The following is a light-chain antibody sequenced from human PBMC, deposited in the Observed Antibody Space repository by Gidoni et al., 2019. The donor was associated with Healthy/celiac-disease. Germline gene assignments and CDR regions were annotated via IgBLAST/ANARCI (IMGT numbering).Light chain of an antibody. CDR1: RSHIGSNT. V-gene: IGLV1-44*01. CDR2: SNN. Sequence: QSVLTPPPSASATPGQGVTISCSGRRSHIGSNTLNWYQQPPGAAPKLLTYSNNQRPSGVPDRFSGTKSGTSASLAIGGLQSEDEADYYCAAWDDSLNGPVFGGGTKLTVL. J-gene: IGLJ2*01. CDR3: AAWDDSLNGPV.